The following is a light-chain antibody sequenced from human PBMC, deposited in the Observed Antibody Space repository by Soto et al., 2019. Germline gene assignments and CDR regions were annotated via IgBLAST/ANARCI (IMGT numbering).Light chain of an antibody. Sequence: EVVLTQSPGTLSLSPGDTATLSCRASQSLSSSYLAWYQQRPGQAPRLLIYGASSRATGIPDRFSGSGSGTDFTLTISRLDPEDFAVYYCQQYGSSPTFGQGTKVEIK. CDR3: QQYGSSPT. CDR1: QSLSSSY. CDR2: GAS. J-gene: IGKJ1*01. V-gene: IGKV3-20*01.